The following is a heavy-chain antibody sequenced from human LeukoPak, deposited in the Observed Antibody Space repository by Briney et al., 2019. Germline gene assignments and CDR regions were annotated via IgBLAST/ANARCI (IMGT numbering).Heavy chain of an antibody. V-gene: IGHV3-23*01. CDR1: GFTFNSYS. D-gene: IGHD3-9*01. CDR2: IDGSRGNT. Sequence: GGSLRLSCATSGFTFNSYSMSWVRQAPGKGLEWVSSIDGSRGNTYHADSVKGRFTISRDTSKNTLYLQMNSPRVEDTAKYYCAKLGGFDILTGIDHWGQGTLVTVSS. J-gene: IGHJ4*02. CDR3: AKLGGFDILTGIDH.